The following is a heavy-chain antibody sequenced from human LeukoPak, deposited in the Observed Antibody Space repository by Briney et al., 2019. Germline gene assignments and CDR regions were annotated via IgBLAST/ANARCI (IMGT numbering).Heavy chain of an antibody. CDR2: INPNSGGT. CDR1: GYTFTGYY. CDR3: AREYSSSPPPNMDV. J-gene: IGHJ6*03. V-gene: IGHV1-2*02. D-gene: IGHD6-13*01. Sequence: ASVKVSCKASGYTFTGYYMHWVRQAPGQGLEWMGWINPNSGGTNYAQKFQGRVTMTRDTSISTAYMELSRLRSDDTAVYYCAREYSSSPPPNMDVWGKGTTVTVSS.